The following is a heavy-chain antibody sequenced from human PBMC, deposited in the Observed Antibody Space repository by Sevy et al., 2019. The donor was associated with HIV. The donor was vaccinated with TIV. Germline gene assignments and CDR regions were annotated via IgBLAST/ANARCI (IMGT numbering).Heavy chain of an antibody. CDR1: AFTFSSYA. CDR2: ISGSGGST. CDR3: AKTPSDIVATIGGDYYYYYYGMDV. D-gene: IGHD5-12*01. J-gene: IGHJ6*02. V-gene: IGHV3-23*01. Sequence: GGSLRLSCAASAFTFSSYAMSWVRQAPGKGLEWVSAISGSGGSTYYADSVKGRFTISRDNSKNTLYLQMNSLRAEDTAVYYCAKTPSDIVATIGGDYYYYYYGMDVWGQGTTVTVSS.